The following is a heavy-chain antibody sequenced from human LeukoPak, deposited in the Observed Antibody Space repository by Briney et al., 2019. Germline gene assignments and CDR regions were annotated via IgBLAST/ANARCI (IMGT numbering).Heavy chain of an antibody. J-gene: IGHJ3*02. CDR3: ARANYCSSTSCPALQDRFDI. CDR1: GGSTSSDY. Sequence: PPETPSLTPTVSGGSTSSDYTSSISDRPRGGLECIWRIYTSGSANYNPSLKSRVTMSVATSKTQFSLKLSSVTAADTAVYYCARANYCSSTSCPALQDRFDIWGQGTMVTASS. V-gene: IGHV4-4*07. D-gene: IGHD2-2*01. CDR2: IYTSGSA.